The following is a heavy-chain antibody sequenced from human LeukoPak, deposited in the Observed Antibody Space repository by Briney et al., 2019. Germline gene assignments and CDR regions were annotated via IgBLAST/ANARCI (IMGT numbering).Heavy chain of an antibody. D-gene: IGHD2-15*01. CDR3: ARGGCSDGNCYSGGY. J-gene: IGHJ4*02. CDR1: GFTFSIYW. CDR2: INTDGSST. V-gene: IGHV3-74*01. Sequence: GGSLRLSCAASGFTFSIYWMHWVRQAPGKGLVWVSRINTDGSSTRYADSVKGRFTISRDNAKNTVYLQMNSLRAEDTAVYYCARGGCSDGNCYSGGYRGQGTLVTVSS.